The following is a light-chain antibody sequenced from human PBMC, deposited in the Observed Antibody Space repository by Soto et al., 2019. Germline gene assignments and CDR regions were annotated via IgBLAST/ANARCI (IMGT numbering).Light chain of an antibody. Sequence: ETVMTQSPVTLSVSPGDTATLSCRASQRVSSHLAWYQQKPGQAPRLLIYGASNRATGIPDRFSGSGSGTDFTLTITRLEPEDFAVYYCQQYGSSPSWTFGQGTKVDVK. CDR2: GAS. CDR3: QQYGSSPSWT. J-gene: IGKJ1*01. V-gene: IGKV3-20*01. CDR1: QRVSSH.